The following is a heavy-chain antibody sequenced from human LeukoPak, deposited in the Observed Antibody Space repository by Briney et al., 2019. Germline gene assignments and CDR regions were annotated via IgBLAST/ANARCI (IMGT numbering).Heavy chain of an antibody. J-gene: IGHJ4*02. CDR1: GYSFTSYW. CDR2: IYPGGSDT. D-gene: IGHD3-22*01. V-gene: IGHV5-51*01. Sequence: NRGESLQISCKGSGYSFTSYWIGWVRQLPGKGLEWMGIIYPGGSDTRYSPSFQGQVTISADKSISTAYLQWNSLKASDTAMYYCARPYYDSSGYYYPDYWGQGTLVTVSS. CDR3: ARPYYDSSGYYYPDY.